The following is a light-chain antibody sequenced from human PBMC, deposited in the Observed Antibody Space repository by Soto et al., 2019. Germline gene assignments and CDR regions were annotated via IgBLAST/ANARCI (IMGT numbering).Light chain of an antibody. CDR1: QGISSG. CDR2: AAS. Sequence: DIQMTQSPSSVSASVGDRVTITCRASQGISSGLVWYQQKPGKAPKPLIYAASSLRTGVPSRFSGSGSGTDFSLTISSLQPEDFATYYCQQANSFPLTVGQGTRLE. V-gene: IGKV1D-12*01. CDR3: QQANSFPLT. J-gene: IGKJ5*01.